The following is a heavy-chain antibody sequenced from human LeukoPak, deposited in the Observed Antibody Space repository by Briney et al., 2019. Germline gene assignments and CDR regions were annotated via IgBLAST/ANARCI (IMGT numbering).Heavy chain of an antibody. V-gene: IGHV1-2*02. J-gene: IGHJ4*02. D-gene: IGHD4-23*01. CDR2: INPNSDT. Sequence: ASVKLSCKASGYTFTDSYMHWMRQAPGQGLEWMGWINPNSDTNYAQKFQGRVTMTRDTSISTADMELNSLTSDDTGVYYCARDRGGNSFDFWGQGTLVTVSS. CDR1: GYTFTDSY. CDR3: ARDRGGNSFDF.